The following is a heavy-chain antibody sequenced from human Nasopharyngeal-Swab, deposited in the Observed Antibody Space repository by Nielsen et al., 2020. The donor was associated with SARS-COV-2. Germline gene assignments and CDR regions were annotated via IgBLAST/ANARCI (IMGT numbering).Heavy chain of an antibody. J-gene: IGHJ2*01. V-gene: IGHV3-7*01. Sequence: GGSLRLSCAASGFIFSNYWMSWVRQAPGKGLEWVANIKQDGSEKYYVDSVKGRFTISRDNAKNSLYLQMNSLRAEDTAVYYCARLSGSSWDFDLWGRGTLVTVSS. D-gene: IGHD6-13*01. CDR3: ARLSGSSWDFDL. CDR2: IKQDGSEK. CDR1: GFIFSNYW.